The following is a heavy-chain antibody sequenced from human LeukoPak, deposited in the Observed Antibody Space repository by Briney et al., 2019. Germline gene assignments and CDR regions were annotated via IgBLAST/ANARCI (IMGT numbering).Heavy chain of an antibody. Sequence: SVKVSCKASAGTFSSYAISWVRQAPGQGLEWMGGIIPIFGTANYAQKFQGRVTITADESTSTAYMELSSLRSEDTAVYYCARDPFGSYDAFDIWGQGTMVTVSS. CDR3: ARDPFGSYDAFDI. CDR1: AGTFSSYA. CDR2: IIPIFGTA. V-gene: IGHV1-69*13. D-gene: IGHD1-26*01. J-gene: IGHJ3*02.